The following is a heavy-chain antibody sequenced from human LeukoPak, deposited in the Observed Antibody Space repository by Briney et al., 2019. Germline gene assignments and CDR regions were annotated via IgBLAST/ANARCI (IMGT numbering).Heavy chain of an antibody. CDR1: GYTFTSYG. J-gene: IGHJ3*02. D-gene: IGHD4-23*01. Sequence: SVTVSCKASGYTFTSYGISWVRQAPGQGLEWMGGIIPIFGTANYAQKFQGRVTITADESTSTAYMELSSLRSEDTAVYYCARDVRDYGGNSDAFDIWGQGTMVTVSS. CDR2: IIPIFGTA. V-gene: IGHV1-69*13. CDR3: ARDVRDYGGNSDAFDI.